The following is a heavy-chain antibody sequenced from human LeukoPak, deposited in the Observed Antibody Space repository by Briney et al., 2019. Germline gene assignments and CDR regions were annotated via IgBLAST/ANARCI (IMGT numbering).Heavy chain of an antibody. CDR3: ARMWGSSWSYFDY. Sequence: PGGSLRLSCAASGLTFSNYGMHWVRQAPGKGLEWVSYISSGSTTIYYADSVKGRFTISRDNAKNSLYLQMNSLRAEDTAVYYCARMWGSSWSYFDYWGQGTLVTVSS. D-gene: IGHD6-13*01. CDR1: GLTFSNYG. CDR2: ISSGSTTI. J-gene: IGHJ4*02. V-gene: IGHV3-48*04.